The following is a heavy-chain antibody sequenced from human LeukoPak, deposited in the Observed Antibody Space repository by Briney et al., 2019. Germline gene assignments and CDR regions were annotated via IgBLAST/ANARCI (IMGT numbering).Heavy chain of an antibody. D-gene: IGHD2-2*01. V-gene: IGHV3-23*01. Sequence: PGGSLRLSCAASGFTFSSYAMSWVRQAPGKGLEWVSAISGSGGSTYYADSVKGRFTISRDNAKNSLYLQMNSLRAEDTAVYYCARDRGYCSSTSCSPGAPIDSGPTGDFDYWGQGTLVTVSS. CDR3: ARDRGYCSSTSCSPGAPIDSGPTGDFDY. J-gene: IGHJ4*02. CDR2: ISGSGGST. CDR1: GFTFSSYA.